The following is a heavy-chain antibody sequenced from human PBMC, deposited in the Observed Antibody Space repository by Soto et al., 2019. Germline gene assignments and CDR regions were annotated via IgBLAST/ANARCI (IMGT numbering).Heavy chain of an antibody. J-gene: IGHJ4*02. Sequence: EVQLVQSGPEMKKPGESLKISCKDYGYDFSNFWIGWVRQVSGKGLEWMGIIHPSDSDVQYSPSFQGQVTISVDKSVTTAYLQGSNLQASDSAMYYCVRRHYSGSGPNDSWGQGTLVTVSS. V-gene: IGHV5-51*03. CDR3: VRRHYSGSGPNDS. CDR2: IHPSDSDV. CDR1: GYDFSNFW. D-gene: IGHD3-10*01.